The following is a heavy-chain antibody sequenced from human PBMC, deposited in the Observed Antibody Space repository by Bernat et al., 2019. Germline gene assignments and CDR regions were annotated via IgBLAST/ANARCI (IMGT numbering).Heavy chain of an antibody. J-gene: IGHJ4*02. CDR3: ARGLRGSSSFYYCDY. D-gene: IGHD6-13*01. Sequence: QVQLQQWGAGLLKPSETLSLTCAVYGGSFSGYYWSWIRQPPGKGLEWIGEINHSGSTNYNPSLKSRVTISVDTSKNQFSLKLSSVTAADTAVYYCARGLRGSSSFYYCDYWGQGTLVTVSS. CDR2: INHSGST. CDR1: GGSFSGYY. V-gene: IGHV4-34*01.